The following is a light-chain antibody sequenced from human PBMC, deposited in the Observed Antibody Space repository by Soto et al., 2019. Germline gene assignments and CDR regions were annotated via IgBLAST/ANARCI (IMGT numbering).Light chain of an antibody. V-gene: IGLV1-40*01. CDR1: SSNIGAGYD. J-gene: IGLJ3*02. CDR3: AAWDDRLSGPV. CDR2: VNS. Sequence: HSVLTQPPSVSGAPGQRLTISCTGSSSNIGAGYDVHWYQQLPGTAPKLLIYVNSNRPSGVPDRFSGSKSGTSASLAISGLRSEDEADYYCAAWDDRLSGPVFGGGTKVTVL.